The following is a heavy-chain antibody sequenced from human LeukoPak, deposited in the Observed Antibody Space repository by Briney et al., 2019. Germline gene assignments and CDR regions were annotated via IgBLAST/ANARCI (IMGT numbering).Heavy chain of an antibody. CDR2: IYHSGST. V-gene: IGHV4-38-2*02. CDR3: ARVRTIFGVVIISPRVDY. D-gene: IGHD3-3*01. CDR1: GYSISSGYY. Sequence: PSETLSLTCTVSGYSISSGYYWGWIRQPPGKGLEWIGSIYHSGSTYYNPSLKSRVTISVDTSKNQFSLKLSSVTAADTAVYYCARVRTIFGVVIISPRVDYWGQGTLVTVSS. J-gene: IGHJ4*02.